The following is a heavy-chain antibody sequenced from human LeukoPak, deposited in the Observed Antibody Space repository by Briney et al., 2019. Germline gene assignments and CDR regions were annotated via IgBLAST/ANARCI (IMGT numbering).Heavy chain of an antibody. J-gene: IGHJ4*02. CDR1: GYTFTSYG. Sequence: ASVKVSCKASGYTFTSYGISWVRQAPGQGLEWMGWISAYDGNTNYAQKLQGRVTMTTDTSTSTAYMELSSLRSDDTAVYYCARAWSTVVTLRIDYWGQGTLVTVSS. V-gene: IGHV1-18*01. CDR2: ISAYDGNT. CDR3: ARAWSTVVTLRIDY. D-gene: IGHD4-23*01.